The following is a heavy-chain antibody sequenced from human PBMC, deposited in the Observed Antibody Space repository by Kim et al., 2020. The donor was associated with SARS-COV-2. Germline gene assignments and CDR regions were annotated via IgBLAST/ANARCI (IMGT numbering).Heavy chain of an antibody. Sequence: VKGRFTISRDNAKNSLYLQMNSLRAEDTAVYYCARRQLWLGNYYYGMDVWGQGTTVTVSS. CDR3: ARRQLWLGNYYYGMDV. V-gene: IGHV3-11*06. D-gene: IGHD5-18*01. J-gene: IGHJ6*02.